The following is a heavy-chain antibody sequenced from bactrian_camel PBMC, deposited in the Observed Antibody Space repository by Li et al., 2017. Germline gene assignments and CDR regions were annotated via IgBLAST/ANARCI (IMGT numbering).Heavy chain of an antibody. Sequence: VQLVESGGGSAQAGGSLRLTCVLTESHNVDYCMGWYRQTTGKEREFVSGIDNGGKLKYAESVKGRFTISLGNAKKEWYLQMNSLKPEDTAVYYCAADLLPYGGSCHDFGYWGQGTQVTVS. CDR3: AADLLPYGGSCHDFGY. CDR2: IDNGGKL. D-gene: IGHD6*01. V-gene: IGHV3S55*01. J-gene: IGHJ6*01. CDR1: ESHNVDYC.